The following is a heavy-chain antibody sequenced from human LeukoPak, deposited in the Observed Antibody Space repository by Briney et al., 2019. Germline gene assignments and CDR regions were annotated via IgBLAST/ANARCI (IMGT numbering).Heavy chain of an antibody. Sequence: SVKVSCKASGGSLSDSAVFWVRQAPGHGLEWMGKIIVSLGITDYAQKFQDRVTITADKTTSTAYMELSSLRSDDTAVYYCARESVRFGVVKEGDLWGQGTLVSVSS. CDR2: IIVSLGIT. CDR1: GGSLSDSA. D-gene: IGHD3-3*01. J-gene: IGHJ5*02. CDR3: ARESVRFGVVKEGDL. V-gene: IGHV1-69*04.